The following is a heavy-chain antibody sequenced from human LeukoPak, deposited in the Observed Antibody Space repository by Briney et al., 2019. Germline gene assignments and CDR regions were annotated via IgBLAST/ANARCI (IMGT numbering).Heavy chain of an antibody. V-gene: IGHV4-39*01. CDR3: ASLEMATISFDY. Sequence: PSETLSLTCTVSGGSISSSSYYWGWIRQPPGKGLEWIGSIHYSGSTYYNPSLKSRVTISVDTSKNQFSLKLSSVTAAGTAVYYCASLEMATISFDYWGQGTLVTVSS. CDR2: IHYSGST. J-gene: IGHJ4*02. CDR1: GGSISSSSYY. D-gene: IGHD5-24*01.